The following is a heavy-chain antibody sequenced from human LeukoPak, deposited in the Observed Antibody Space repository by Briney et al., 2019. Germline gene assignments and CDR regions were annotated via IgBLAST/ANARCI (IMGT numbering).Heavy chain of an antibody. J-gene: IGHJ4*02. D-gene: IGHD2-2*01. CDR2: IHSDGSSA. Sequence: GGSLRLSCAASGFTFSNYWLHWVRQAPGKGLVWVSRIHSDGSSATYADSVKGRFANSRDNAKYTLYLQISSLRAEKIAVSSCAWDPGTNCPHSGQGPLVTLSS. V-gene: IGHV3-74*01. CDR1: GFTFSNYW. CDR3: AWDPGTNCPH.